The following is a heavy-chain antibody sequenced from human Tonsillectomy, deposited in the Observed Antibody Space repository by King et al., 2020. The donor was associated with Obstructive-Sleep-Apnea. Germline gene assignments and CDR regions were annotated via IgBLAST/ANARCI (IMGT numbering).Heavy chain of an antibody. CDR3: ATLGYNYGDVFDI. J-gene: IGHJ3*02. D-gene: IGHD5-18*01. Sequence: QLVQSGAEVKKPGASLKISCQGSGYSFTSYWIGWVRQMPGKGLEWMGLIYPGDSDTRYSPSFQGQVTISADESISTAYLQWSSLKASDTAMYYCATLGYNYGDVFDIWGQGTMVTVSS. V-gene: IGHV5-51*01. CDR2: IYPGDSDT. CDR1: GYSFTSYW.